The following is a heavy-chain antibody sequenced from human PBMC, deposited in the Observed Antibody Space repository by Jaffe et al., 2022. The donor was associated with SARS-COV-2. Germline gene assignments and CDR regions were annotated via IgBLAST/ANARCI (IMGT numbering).Heavy chain of an antibody. Sequence: EVQLVESGGGLVQPGGSLRLSCAASGFTFSSYEMNWVRQAPGKGLEWVSYISSSGSTIYYADSVKGRFTISRDNAKNSLYLQMNSLRAEDTAVYYCARDHSGSYYYYGMDVWGQGTTVTVSS. CDR3: ARDHSGSYYYYGMDV. J-gene: IGHJ6*02. V-gene: IGHV3-48*03. CDR2: ISSSGSTI. CDR1: GFTFSSYE. D-gene: IGHD3-10*01.